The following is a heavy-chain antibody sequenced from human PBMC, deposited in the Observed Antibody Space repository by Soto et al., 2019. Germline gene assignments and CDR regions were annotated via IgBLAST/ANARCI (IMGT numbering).Heavy chain of an antibody. D-gene: IGHD3-9*01. CDR3: AIQVAPGVLRYPESYWG. Sequence: QVQLQQCGAGLLKPSETLSLTCAVYGGSFSGYYWSWIRQPPGKGLEWIGEINHSGSKSYNPSLKSRVTISVDTSKNQFSLKLSSVTAADTAVYYCAIQVAPGVLRYPESYWGWGQGTLVTVSS. CDR1: GGSFSGYY. CDR2: INHSGSK. J-gene: IGHJ4*02. V-gene: IGHV4-34*01.